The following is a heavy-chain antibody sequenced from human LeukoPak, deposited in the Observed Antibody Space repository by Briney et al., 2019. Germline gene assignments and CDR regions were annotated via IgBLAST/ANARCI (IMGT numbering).Heavy chain of an antibody. CDR3: ARVPVYGSGSYYPDH. CDR2: ISSSGSTI. J-gene: IGHJ4*02. CDR1: GFTFSSYE. D-gene: IGHD3-10*01. V-gene: IGHV3-48*03. Sequence: AGGSLRLSCAASGFTFSSYEMNWVRQAPGKGLEWVSYISSSGSTIYYADSVKGRFTISRDNAKNSLYLQMNSLRAEDTGVYYCARVPVYGSGSYYPDHWGQGTLVTVSS.